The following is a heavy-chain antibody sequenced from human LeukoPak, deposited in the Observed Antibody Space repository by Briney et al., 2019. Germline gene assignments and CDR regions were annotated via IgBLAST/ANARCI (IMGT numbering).Heavy chain of an antibody. CDR3: VRGGDYSDDAFDI. CDR1: GGSISSSSYY. J-gene: IGHJ3*02. D-gene: IGHD4-17*01. V-gene: IGHV4-39*07. CDR2: IYYSGST. Sequence: SETLSLTCTVSGGSISSSSYYWGWIRQPPGKGLEWIGSIYYSGSTYYNPSLKSRVTISVDTSKNQFSLKLSSVTAADTAVYHCVRGGDYSDDAFDIWGQGTMVTVSS.